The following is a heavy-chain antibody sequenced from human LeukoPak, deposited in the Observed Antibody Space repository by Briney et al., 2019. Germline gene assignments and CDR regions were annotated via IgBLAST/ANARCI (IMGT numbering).Heavy chain of an antibody. V-gene: IGHV3-23*01. CDR2: LSGSGGST. J-gene: IGHJ3*02. Sequence: PGASLTLSCAASGLNVGKDAMREVGQAPGKELKWVSGLSGSGGSTDYADSVKGRYTISRDNSKNTLYLQMNSLRAEDTAVYYCAKHYLGQTYYDSAFDIWGQGTLVTVSS. D-gene: IGHD3-22*01. CDR3: AKHYLGQTYYDSAFDI. CDR1: GLNVGKDA.